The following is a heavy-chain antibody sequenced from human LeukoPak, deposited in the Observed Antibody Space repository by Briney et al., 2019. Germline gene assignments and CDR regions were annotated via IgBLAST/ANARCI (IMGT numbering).Heavy chain of an antibody. Sequence: ASVKVSCKASGYTCNSYYMHWVRQAPGQGLEWMGIINPSGGSTSYAQKFQGRVTMTRDMSTSTVYMELSSLRSEDTAMYYCARDDYGSGSYYNNYWGQGTLVTVSS. CDR3: ARDDYGSGSYYNNY. J-gene: IGHJ4*02. CDR2: INPSGGST. D-gene: IGHD3-10*01. V-gene: IGHV1-46*02. CDR1: GYTCNSYY.